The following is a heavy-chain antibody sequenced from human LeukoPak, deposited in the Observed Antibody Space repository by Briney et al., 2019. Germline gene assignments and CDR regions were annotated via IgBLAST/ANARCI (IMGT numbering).Heavy chain of an antibody. J-gene: IGHJ3*02. CDR3: ARYAAPDSRDIVVVPAAFIPDAFDI. D-gene: IGHD2-2*01. Sequence: SETLSLTCTVSGGSISSGGYCWSWIRQHPGKGLEWIGYIYYSGSTYYNPSLKSRVTISVDTSKNQFSLKLSSGTAADTAVYYCARYAAPDSRDIVVVPAAFIPDAFDIWGQGTMVTVSS. CDR2: IYYSGST. V-gene: IGHV4-31*03. CDR1: GGSISSGGYC.